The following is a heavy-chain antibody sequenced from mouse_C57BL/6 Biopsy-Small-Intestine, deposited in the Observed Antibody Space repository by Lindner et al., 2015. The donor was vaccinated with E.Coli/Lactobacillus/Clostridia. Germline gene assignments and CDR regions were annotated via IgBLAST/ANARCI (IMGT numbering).Heavy chain of an antibody. Sequence: VQLQESGAELVKPGASVKISCKASGYAFSSYWMNWVKQRPGKGLEWIGQIYPGDGDTNYNGKFKGKATLTADKSSSTAYMQLSSLTSEDTAVYYCTTPNYYGRAWFAYWGQGTLVTVSA. CDR3: TTPNYYGRAWFAY. CDR1: GYAFSSYW. J-gene: IGHJ3*01. CDR2: IYPGDGDT. V-gene: IGHV1-80*01. D-gene: IGHD1-1*01.